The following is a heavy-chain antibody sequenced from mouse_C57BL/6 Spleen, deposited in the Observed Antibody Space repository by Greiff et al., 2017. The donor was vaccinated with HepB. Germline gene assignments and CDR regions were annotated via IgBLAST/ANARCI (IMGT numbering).Heavy chain of an antibody. J-gene: IGHJ4*01. D-gene: IGHD2-5*01. V-gene: IGHV1-76*01. CDR3: ARSYSNYEDAMDY. CDR2: IYPGSGNT. CDR1: GYTFTDYY. Sequence: VQLQQSGAELVRPGASVKLSCKASGYTFTDYYINWVKQRPGQGLEWIARIYPGSGNTYYNEKFKGKATLTAEKSSSTAYMQLSSLTSEDSAVYFCARSYSNYEDAMDYWGQGTSVTVSS.